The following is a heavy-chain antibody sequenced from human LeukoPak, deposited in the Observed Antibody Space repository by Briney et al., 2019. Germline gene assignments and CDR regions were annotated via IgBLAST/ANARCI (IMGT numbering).Heavy chain of an antibody. CDR2: VSYDGNYK. D-gene: IGHD1-7*01. CDR3: AKGTLYDF. V-gene: IGHV3-30*18. Sequence: PGKSLRLSCVVSGLNFSDYGMHWVRQAPGKGLEWVAVVSYDGNYKHFADSVKGRFTIARDNSENTLYLQMNSLRPEDTAIYYCAKGTLYDFWGQGTLVTVSS. CDR1: GLNFSDYG. J-gene: IGHJ4*02.